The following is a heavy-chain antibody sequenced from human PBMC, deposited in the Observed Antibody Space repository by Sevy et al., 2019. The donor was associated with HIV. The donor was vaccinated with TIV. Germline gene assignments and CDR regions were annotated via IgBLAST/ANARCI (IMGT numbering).Heavy chain of an antibody. Sequence: GGSLRLSCAASGFTFSSYWMTWVRQAPGKGLEWVANIKQDGSDRYYVASVKGRFTISRDNAKNSVYLQMNSLRGEDTVPYYGASEYGGGPDYCGQGTLVTVSS. CDR2: IKQDGSDR. CDR1: GFTFSSYW. J-gene: IGHJ4*02. V-gene: IGHV3-7*01. CDR3: ASEYGGGPDY. D-gene: IGHD3-16*01.